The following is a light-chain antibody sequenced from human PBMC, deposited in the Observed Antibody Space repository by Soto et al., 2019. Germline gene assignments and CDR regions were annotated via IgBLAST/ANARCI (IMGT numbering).Light chain of an antibody. V-gene: IGKV1-6*01. J-gene: IGKJ1*01. CDR2: LAS. Sequence: AIQLTQSPSSLSASVGDRVIITCRASQGMRSDLAWFQQKPGKAPKLLIYLASTLQSGVPSRFSGSGSGTDFTLTISSLQPEDFATYSCQQSYNSPQTFGQGTKVDI. CDR3: QQSYNSPQT. CDR1: QGMRSD.